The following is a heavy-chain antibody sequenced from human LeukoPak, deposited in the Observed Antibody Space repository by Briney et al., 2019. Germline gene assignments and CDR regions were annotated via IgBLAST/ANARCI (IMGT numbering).Heavy chain of an antibody. J-gene: IGHJ4*02. CDR2: IYISGST. V-gene: IGHV4-61*02. Sequence: SETLSLTCTVSGGSISSGSYYWSWIRQPAGKGLEWIGRIYISGSTNYNPSLKSRVTISIDTSKNQFSLNVISVTAADTAVYYCARQGNGYCTSTNCLFSFDNWGQGTLVTVSS. CDR3: ARQGNGYCTSTNCLFSFDN. CDR1: GGSISSGSYY. D-gene: IGHD2-2*03.